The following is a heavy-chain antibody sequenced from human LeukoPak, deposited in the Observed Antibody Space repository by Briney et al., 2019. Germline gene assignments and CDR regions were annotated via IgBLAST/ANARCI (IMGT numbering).Heavy chain of an antibody. CDR2: IKQDGSEK. CDR1: GFTLSSYW. Sequence: GGSLRPSCAASGFTLSSYWMSWVRQAPGKGVEWVANIKQDGSEKYYVDSVKGRFTISRDNAKNSLYLQMNSLRAEDTAVYYCAREFWSGYLYYYYYMDVWGKGTTVTVSS. D-gene: IGHD3-3*01. V-gene: IGHV3-7*01. J-gene: IGHJ6*03. CDR3: AREFWSGYLYYYYYMDV.